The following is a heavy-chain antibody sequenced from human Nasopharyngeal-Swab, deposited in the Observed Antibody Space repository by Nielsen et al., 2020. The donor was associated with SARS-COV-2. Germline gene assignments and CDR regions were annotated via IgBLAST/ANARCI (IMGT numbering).Heavy chain of an antibody. V-gene: IGHV3-11*01. D-gene: IGHD1-26*01. J-gene: IGHJ4*02. CDR3: ARDPGKWEFDY. CDR1: GFTFSDFY. CDR2: IGSGGTPV. Sequence: GGSLRLSFAASGFTFSDFYISWIRQAPGKGLEWISYIGSGGTPVYYADSVKSRFTISRDNSKNSLYLQMNNLRADDTAVYYCARDPGKWEFDYWGQGTLVTVSS.